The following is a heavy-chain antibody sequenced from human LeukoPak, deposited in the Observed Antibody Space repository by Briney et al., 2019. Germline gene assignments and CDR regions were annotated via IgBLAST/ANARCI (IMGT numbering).Heavy chain of an antibody. J-gene: IGHJ4*02. V-gene: IGHV3-30*03. D-gene: IGHD5-18*01. CDR3: HYGNYGYGGRDFDY. CDR1: GFTFSSYG. CDR2: ISSDGSNK. Sequence: GGSLRLSCAASGFTFSSYGMHWVRHAHGKGLGWVAVISSDGSNKYYADSVKSRFTISRDNSKNTLYLQMNSLRAEDTAVYYYHYGNYGYGGRDFDYWGQGTLVTVST.